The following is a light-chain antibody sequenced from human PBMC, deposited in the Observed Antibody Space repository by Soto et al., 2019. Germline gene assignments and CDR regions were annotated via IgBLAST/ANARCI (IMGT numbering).Light chain of an antibody. V-gene: IGKV3-20*01. CDR2: GAS. Sequence: EIVLTQSPGTLALSPGERATLSCRASQSVNSRLAWYQHKPGQAPRLLISGASSRATGIPDRLSGSGSATDFTLTISRLEPEDFALYYCQHYGRSPITFGQGTRLEIK. CDR1: QSVNSR. CDR3: QHYGRSPIT. J-gene: IGKJ5*01.